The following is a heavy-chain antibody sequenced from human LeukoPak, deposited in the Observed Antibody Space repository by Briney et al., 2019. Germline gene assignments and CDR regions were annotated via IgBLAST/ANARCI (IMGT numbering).Heavy chain of an antibody. CDR3: ARVSTNSRVGGYDPQWYFDL. D-gene: IGHD5-12*01. CDR1: GYTFINYG. Sequence: GASVKVSCKASGYTFINYGFTWVRQAAGQGLEWMGWSSGYNGNTNYLQKFQGRVTMTTDTSTNTVYMELRSLSSDDTAVYYCARVSTNSRVGGYDPQWYFDLWGRGTLVTVSS. CDR2: SSGYNGNT. V-gene: IGHV1-18*04. J-gene: IGHJ2*01.